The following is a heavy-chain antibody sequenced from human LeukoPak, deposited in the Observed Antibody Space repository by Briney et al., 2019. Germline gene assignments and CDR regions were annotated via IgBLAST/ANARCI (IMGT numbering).Heavy chain of an antibody. J-gene: IGHJ2*01. CDR1: GGSISSGGYS. CDR2: IYHSGST. D-gene: IGHD6-13*01. Sequence: SETLSLTCAVSGGSISSGGYSWSWIRQPPGKGLEWIGYIYHSGSTYYNPSLMSRVTISIDTSKNQFSLKLNSVTAADTAVYYCARGAAAGTRYFDLWGRGTLVTVSS. CDR3: ARGAAAGTRYFDL. V-gene: IGHV4-30-2*01.